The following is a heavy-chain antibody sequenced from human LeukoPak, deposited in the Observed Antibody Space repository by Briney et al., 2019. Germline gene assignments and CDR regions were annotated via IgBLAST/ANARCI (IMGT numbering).Heavy chain of an antibody. CDR2: IIPIFGTA. CDR3: ASREGAIYSYGYRPPNY. D-gene: IGHD5-18*01. J-gene: IGHJ4*02. Sequence: GASVKVSCKPSGYTFPSFGITWIRQAPGQGLEWMGGIIPIFGTANYAQKFQGRVTITADESTSTAYMELSSLRSEDTAVYYCASREGAIYSYGYRPPNYWGQGTLVTVSS. V-gene: IGHV1-69*13. CDR1: GYTFPSFG.